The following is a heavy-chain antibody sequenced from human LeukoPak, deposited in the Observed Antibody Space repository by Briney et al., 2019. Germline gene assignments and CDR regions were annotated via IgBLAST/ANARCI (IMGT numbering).Heavy chain of an antibody. CDR1: GGSISSYY. J-gene: IGHJ3*02. CDR3: ARVDSSSSYAFDI. CDR2: INHSGST. D-gene: IGHD6-6*01. V-gene: IGHV4-34*01. Sequence: SETLSLTCTVSGGSISSYYWSWIRQPPGKGLEWIGEINHSGSTNYNPSLKSRITISVDTSKNQFSLKLSSVTAADTAVYYCARVDSSSSYAFDIWGQGTMVTVSS.